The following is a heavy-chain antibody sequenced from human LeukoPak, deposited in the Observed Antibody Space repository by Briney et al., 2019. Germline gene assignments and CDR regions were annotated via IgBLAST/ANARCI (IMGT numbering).Heavy chain of an antibody. CDR3: ARDIYYYDSSGYYFPGGSDY. CDR2: ISSGGSTI. J-gene: IGHJ4*02. D-gene: IGHD3-22*01. Sequence: GGSLRLSCAASGFIFSEYYMSWIRQAPAKGLEWVSYISSGGSTIYYADSVKGRFTISRDNAKNSLYLQMNSLRAEDTAVYYCARDIYYYDSSGYYFPGGSDYWGQGTLVTVSS. V-gene: IGHV3-11*04. CDR1: GFIFSEYY.